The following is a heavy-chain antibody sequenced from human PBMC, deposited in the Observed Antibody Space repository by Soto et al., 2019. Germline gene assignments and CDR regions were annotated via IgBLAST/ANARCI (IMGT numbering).Heavy chain of an antibody. CDR2: IYYSGST. J-gene: IGHJ5*02. D-gene: IGHD6-6*01. V-gene: IGHV4-59*01. CDR1: GGSISSYY. CDR3: ARCRLVQNWFDP. Sequence: SETLSLTCTVSGGSISSYYWSWIRQPPGKGLEWIGYIYYSGSTNYNPSLKSRVTISVDTSKNQFSLKLSSVTAADTAVYYCARCRLVQNWFDPWGQGTLVIVSS.